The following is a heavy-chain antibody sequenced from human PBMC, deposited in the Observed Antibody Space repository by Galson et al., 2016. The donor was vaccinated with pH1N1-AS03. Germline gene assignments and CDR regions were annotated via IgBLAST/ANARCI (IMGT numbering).Heavy chain of an antibody. CDR1: GYSFSVYW. J-gene: IGHJ4*02. D-gene: IGHD7-27*01. CDR3: ARSTGDLGYPDY. CDR2: IYPDGSDT. V-gene: IGHV5-51*03. Sequence: QSGAEVTKPGESLKISCKVSGYSFSVYWIGWVRQMPGKGLEWVGLIYPDGSDTRYNPAFHGQVTISADESISTAYLQWSSLKASDTAMYFCARSTGDLGYPDYWGPGTLITVSS.